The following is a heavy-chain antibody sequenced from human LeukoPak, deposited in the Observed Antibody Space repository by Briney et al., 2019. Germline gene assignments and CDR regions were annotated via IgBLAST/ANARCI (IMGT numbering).Heavy chain of an antibody. CDR3: AREAYADYVFSAWFDP. V-gene: IGHV4-38-2*02. Sequence: SETLSLTCTVSGYSISSGYYWGWIRQPPGKGLEWIGSIYHSGRTYYNPSLKSRVTMSVDTSKNQFSLKLSSVTAADTAVYYCAREAYADYVFSAWFDPWGQGTLVTVSS. J-gene: IGHJ5*02. CDR1: GYSISSGYY. D-gene: IGHD4-17*01. CDR2: IYHSGRT.